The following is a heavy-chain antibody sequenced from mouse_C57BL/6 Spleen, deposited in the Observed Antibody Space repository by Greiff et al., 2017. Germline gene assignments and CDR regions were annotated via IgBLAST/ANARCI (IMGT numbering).Heavy chain of an antibody. CDR1: GYAFSSSW. V-gene: IGHV1-82*01. J-gene: IGHJ4*01. Sequence: QVQLQQSGPELVKPGASVKISCKASGYAFSSSWMNWVKQRPGKGLEWIGRIYPGDGDTNYNGKFKGKATLTAEKSSSTAYMQLSSLTSEDSAVYFCARSVITTDDYAMDYWGQGTSVTVSS. CDR2: IYPGDGDT. CDR3: ARSVITTDDYAMDY. D-gene: IGHD1-1*01.